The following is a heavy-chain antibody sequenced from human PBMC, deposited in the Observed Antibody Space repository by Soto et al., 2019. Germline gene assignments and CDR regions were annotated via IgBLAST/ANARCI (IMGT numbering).Heavy chain of an antibody. D-gene: IGHD5-12*01. V-gene: IGHV4-59*01. Sequence: SETLSLTCTVSGGSISSYYWSWIRQPPGKGLEWIGYIYYSGSTNYNPSLKSRVTISVDTSKNQFSLKLSSVTAADTAVYYCAREKARDYYYYGMDVWGQGTTVT. CDR3: AREKARDYYYYGMDV. CDR2: IYYSGST. CDR1: GGSISSYY. J-gene: IGHJ6*02.